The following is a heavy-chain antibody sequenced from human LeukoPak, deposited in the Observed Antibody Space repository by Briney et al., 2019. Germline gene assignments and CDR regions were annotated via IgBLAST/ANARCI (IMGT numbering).Heavy chain of an antibody. Sequence: ASEKVSCKASGYTFTGYYMHWVRQAPGQGLEWMGRINPNSGGTNYAQKFQGRVTMTRDTSISTAYMELSRLRSDDTAVYYCERGGSSYRFGEYPYYFDYWGQGTLVTVSS. CDR3: ERGGSSYRFGEYPYYFDY. D-gene: IGHD3-10*01. J-gene: IGHJ4*02. CDR1: GYTFTGYY. V-gene: IGHV1-2*06. CDR2: INPNSGGT.